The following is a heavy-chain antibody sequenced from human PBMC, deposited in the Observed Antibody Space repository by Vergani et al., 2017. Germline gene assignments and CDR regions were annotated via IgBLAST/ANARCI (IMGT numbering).Heavy chain of an antibody. J-gene: IGHJ4*02. CDR2: IHTSGST. D-gene: IGHD2-15*01. CDR3: ARGSCLGGSCYKPLFDY. CDR1: GGSINSHNYY. V-gene: IGHV4-61*02. Sequence: QVQLQESGPGLVKPSQTLSLTCTVSGGSINSHNYYWSWIRPPAGKGLEWIGRIHTSGSTNYNPSLKSRVTMSEDTSKNQFSLNLTSVTAADTAVYFCARGSCLGGSCYKPLFDYWCQGILVTVSS.